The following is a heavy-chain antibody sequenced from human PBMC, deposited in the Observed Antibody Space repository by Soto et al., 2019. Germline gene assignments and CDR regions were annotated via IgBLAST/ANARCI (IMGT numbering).Heavy chain of an antibody. V-gene: IGHV1-3*01. CDR2: INAGNGNT. Sequence: ASVKVSCKASGYTFTSYAMHWVRQAPGQRLEWMGWINAGNGNTKYSQKFQGRVTITRDTSASTAYMELSSLRSEDTAVYYCARANHVLLWFGERLDCMDVWGQGTTVTVSS. CDR3: ARANHVLLWFGERLDCMDV. CDR1: GYTFTSYA. D-gene: IGHD3-10*01. J-gene: IGHJ6*02.